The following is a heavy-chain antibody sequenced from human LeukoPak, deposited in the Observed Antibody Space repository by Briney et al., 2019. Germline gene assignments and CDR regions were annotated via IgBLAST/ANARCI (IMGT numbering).Heavy chain of an antibody. CDR2: IYTSGST. CDR1: GGSISSGSYY. Sequence: SETLSLTCTVSGGSISSGSYYWNWIRQPAGKGLEWIGRIYTSGSTNYNPSLKSRVTVSIDTSKNQFSLKLSSVTAADTAVYYCAREGLNMVRGVIPKEAWGWFDPWGQGTLVTVSS. J-gene: IGHJ5*02. V-gene: IGHV4-61*02. CDR3: AREGLNMVRGVIPKEAWGWFDP. D-gene: IGHD3-10*01.